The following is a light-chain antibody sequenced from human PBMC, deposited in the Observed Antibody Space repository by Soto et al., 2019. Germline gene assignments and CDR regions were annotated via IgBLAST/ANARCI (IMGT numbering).Light chain of an antibody. J-gene: IGKJ5*01. CDR1: QSVSTY. Sequence: EIVLTQSPAILSLSPGERATLSCRASQSVSTYLAWYQQKPGQAPRLLIYDTSNRASGVPARFSGSGSGTDFTLTISSLEPEDFAVYYCQQRSSWPITFGQGTRLEIK. CDR3: QQRSSWPIT. V-gene: IGKV3-11*01. CDR2: DTS.